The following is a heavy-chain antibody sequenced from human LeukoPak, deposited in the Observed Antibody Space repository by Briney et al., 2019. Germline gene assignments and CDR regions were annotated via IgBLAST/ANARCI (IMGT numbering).Heavy chain of an antibody. D-gene: IGHD6-19*01. V-gene: IGHV4-59*10. CDR2: IYTSGST. J-gene: IGHJ3*02. CDR1: GGSFSGYY. Sequence: SETLSLTCAVYGGSFSGYYWSWIRQPPGKGLEWIGRIYTSGSTNYNPSLKSRVTMSVDTSKNQFSLKLSSVTAADTAVYYCARVGGYSSGWFDAFDIWGQGTMVTVSS. CDR3: ARVGGYSSGWFDAFDI.